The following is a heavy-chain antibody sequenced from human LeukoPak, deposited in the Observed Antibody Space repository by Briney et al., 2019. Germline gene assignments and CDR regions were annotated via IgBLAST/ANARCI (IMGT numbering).Heavy chain of an antibody. V-gene: IGHV3-23*01. CDR3: AKDRRARRDGYNSNYYFDY. D-gene: IGHD5-24*01. J-gene: IGHJ4*02. CDR1: GFTFSSYA. Sequence: GGSLRLSCAASGFTFSSYAMSWVRQAPGKGLEWVSAISGSGGSTYYADSVKGRFTISRDNSKNTLYLQMNSLRAEDTAVYYCAKDRRARRDGYNSNYYFDYWGQGTLVTVSS. CDR2: ISGSGGST.